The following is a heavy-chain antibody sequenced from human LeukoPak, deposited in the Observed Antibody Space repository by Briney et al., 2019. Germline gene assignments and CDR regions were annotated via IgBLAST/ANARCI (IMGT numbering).Heavy chain of an antibody. CDR1: GGSISSYY. J-gene: IGHJ4*02. D-gene: IGHD6-13*01. V-gene: IGHV4-59*01. CDR3: ARGVYIAAAQYAY. CDR2: IYYSGTT. Sequence: SQTLSLTCTVSGGSISSYYWSWIRQPPGKGLEWIGYIYYSGTTNYNPSLKSRVTISVDTSKNQFSLKLSSVTAADTAVYYCARGVYIAAAQYAYWGQGTLVTVSS.